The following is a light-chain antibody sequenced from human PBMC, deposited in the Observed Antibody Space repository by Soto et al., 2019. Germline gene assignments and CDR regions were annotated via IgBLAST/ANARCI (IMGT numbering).Light chain of an antibody. CDR2: EVN. Sequence: QSALTQPPSASGSPGQSVTISCTGTSSDVGGYKYVSWYQQHPGKAPKLMIFEVNKRPSGVPDRFSGSKSGNTASLTVSGHQAEDEADYDCRSYAGINNLGVFGTGTKVTVL. CDR1: SSDVGGYKY. J-gene: IGLJ1*01. CDR3: RSYAGINNLGV. V-gene: IGLV2-8*01.